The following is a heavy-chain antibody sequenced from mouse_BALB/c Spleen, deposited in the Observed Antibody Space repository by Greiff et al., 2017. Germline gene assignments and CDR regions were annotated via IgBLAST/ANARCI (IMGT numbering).Heavy chain of an antibody. V-gene: IGHV5-6-5*01. D-gene: IGHD1-1*01. J-gene: IGHJ2*01. CDR2: ISSGGST. CDR3: ARGVGGDDY. CDR1: GFTFSSYA. Sequence: DVMLVESGGGLVKPGGSLKLSCAASGFTFSSYAMSWVRQTPEKRLEWVASISSGGSTYYPDSVKGRFTISRDNARNILYLQMSSLRSEDTAMYYCARGVGGDDYWGQGTTLTVSS.